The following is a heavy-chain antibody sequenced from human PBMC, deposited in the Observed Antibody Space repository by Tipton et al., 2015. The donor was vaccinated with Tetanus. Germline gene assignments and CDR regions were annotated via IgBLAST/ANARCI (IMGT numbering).Heavy chain of an antibody. Sequence: QLVQSGAEMKKPGESLKISCQGSGYTFATSWIAWVRQVPGRGLEWMGIIYPGDSSVRYSPSFQGQVTISADTSTNTAYLQWKSLKTSDTAMYYCARHWPKAYASPFDPWGQGTLVTVSS. CDR1: GYTFATSW. J-gene: IGHJ5*02. CDR2: IYPGDSSV. D-gene: IGHD2-2*01. CDR3: ARHWPKAYASPFDP. V-gene: IGHV5-51*01.